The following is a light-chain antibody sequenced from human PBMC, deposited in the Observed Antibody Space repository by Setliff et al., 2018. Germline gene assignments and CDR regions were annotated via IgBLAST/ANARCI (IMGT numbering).Light chain of an antibody. V-gene: IGKV3D-15*01. J-gene: IGKJ1*01. CDR2: GAS. CDR1: QGVGSS. CDR3: QQYSNWPRRT. Sequence: EIVMTQSPATLSVSPGERATLSCRASQGVGSSLAWFQQKPGQPPSLLIYGASTRAPGTPARFTGSGSGTEFTLTISSLQSDDFAVYYCQQYSNWPRRTFGQGTKVDNK.